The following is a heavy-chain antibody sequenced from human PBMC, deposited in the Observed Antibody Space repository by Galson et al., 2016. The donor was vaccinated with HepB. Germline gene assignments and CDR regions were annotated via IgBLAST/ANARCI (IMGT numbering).Heavy chain of an antibody. CDR2: IYHTGST. D-gene: IGHD3-22*01. J-gene: IGHJ5*01. V-gene: IGHV4-4*02. Sequence: SETLSLTCAVSGGSIRSPNWWSWVRQPPGEGLEWIGEIYHTGSTNYNPSLKSRVTISVDRSKNQFSLRLTPVTAADTAVYYCASARNFFDSIGYDSWGQGTLVSVSS. CDR3: ASARNFFDSIGYDS. CDR1: GGSIRSPNW.